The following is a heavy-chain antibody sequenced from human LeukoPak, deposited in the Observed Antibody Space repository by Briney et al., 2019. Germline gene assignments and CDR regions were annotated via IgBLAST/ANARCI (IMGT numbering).Heavy chain of an antibody. V-gene: IGHV3-7*01. J-gene: IGHJ4*01. CDR2: IKQDGSDK. Sequence: GGSLRLSCAVSGFTFSDYWMNWVRQAPGKGLEWVASIKQDGSDKSYVDSVKGRFAISRDNAKNSLYLQMSSLRVEDTAVYYCARDGTAAGLYFDLWGQGTLVTVSS. D-gene: IGHD6-13*01. CDR1: GFTFSDYW. CDR3: ARDGTAAGLYFDL.